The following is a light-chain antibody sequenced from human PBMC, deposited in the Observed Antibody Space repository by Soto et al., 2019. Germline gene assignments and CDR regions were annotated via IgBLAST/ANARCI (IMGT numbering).Light chain of an antibody. J-gene: IGLJ2*01. CDR1: SSDVGGYNY. CDR2: DVS. V-gene: IGLV2-11*01. Sequence: QSALTQPRSVSGSPGQSVTISCTGTSSDVGGYNYVSWYQQHPGKAPKLIIYDVSKRPSGVPDRFSGSKSGNTASLTISGLQAEDEADYYCCSYAASYTFVFGGGTKVTVL. CDR3: CSYAASYTFV.